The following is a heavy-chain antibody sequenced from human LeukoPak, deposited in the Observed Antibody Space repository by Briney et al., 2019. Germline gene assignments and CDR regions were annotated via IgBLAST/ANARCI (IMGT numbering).Heavy chain of an antibody. J-gene: IGHJ4*02. CDR3: ARGGLVVPAAILGY. Sequence: GGSLRLSCAASGFTFSSYEMNWVRQAPGQGLEWVSYISSSGSTIYYADSVKGRFTISRDNAKNSLYLQMNSLRAEDTAVYYCARGGLVVPAAILGYWGQGTLVTVSS. CDR1: GFTFSSYE. D-gene: IGHD2-2*02. CDR2: ISSSGSTI. V-gene: IGHV3-48*03.